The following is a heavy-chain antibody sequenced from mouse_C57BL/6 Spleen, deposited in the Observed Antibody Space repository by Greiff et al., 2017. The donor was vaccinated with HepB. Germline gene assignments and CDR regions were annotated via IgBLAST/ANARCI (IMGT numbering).Heavy chain of an antibody. V-gene: IGHV1-82*01. D-gene: IGHD3-2*02. CDR3: ATHSSGCYYAMDY. CDR1: GYAFSSSW. Sequence: VQLQQSGPELVKPGASVKISCKASGYAFSSSWMNWVKQRPGKGLEWIGRIYPGDGDTNYNGKFKGKATLTADKASSTAYMQLSRLTSEDSAVYFGATHSSGCYYAMDYWGQGTSVTVSS. CDR2: IYPGDGDT. J-gene: IGHJ4*01.